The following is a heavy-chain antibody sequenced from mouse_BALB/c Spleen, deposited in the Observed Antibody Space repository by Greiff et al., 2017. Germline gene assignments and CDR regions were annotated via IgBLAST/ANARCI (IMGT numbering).Heavy chain of an antibody. D-gene: IGHD1-1*01. J-gene: IGHJ4*01. V-gene: IGHV3-8*02. CDR2: ISYSGST. CDR1: GDSITSGY. CDR3: ARYLYGSSSYAMDY. Sequence: EVKLQESGPSLVKPSQTLSLTCSVTGDSITSGYWNWIRKFPGNKLEYMGYISYSGSTYYNPSLKSRISITRDTSKNQYYLQLNSVTTEDTATYYCARYLYGSSSYAMDYWGQGTSVTVSS.